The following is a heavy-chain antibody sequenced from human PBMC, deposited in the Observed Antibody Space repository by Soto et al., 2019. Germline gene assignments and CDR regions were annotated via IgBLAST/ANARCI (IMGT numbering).Heavy chain of an antibody. V-gene: IGHV3-48*02. D-gene: IGHD1-26*01. Sequence: PGGSLRLSCSASGLTFSSYSMNWVRPAPGKGLEWVSYISSSTNTIYYADSVKGRFTISRDNAENSLYLQMDSLRDEDTAVYYWARAKYSGSFRYYYSGMDVWGQGTTVTSPQ. CDR3: ARAKYSGSFRYYYSGMDV. CDR1: GLTFSSYS. J-gene: IGHJ6*01. CDR2: ISSSTNTI.